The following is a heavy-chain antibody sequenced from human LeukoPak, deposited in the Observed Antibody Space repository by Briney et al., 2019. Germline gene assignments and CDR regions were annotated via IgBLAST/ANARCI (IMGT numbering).Heavy chain of an antibody. J-gene: IGHJ4*02. CDR3: ARDWPAAGTPDYPPPFDY. Sequence: PGGSLRLSCAASGFTFSSYSMNWVRQAPGKGLEWVSYISSSSSTIYYADSVKGRFTISRDNAKNSLYLQMNSLRAEDTAVYYCARDWPAAGTPDYPPPFDYWGQGTLVTVSS. V-gene: IGHV3-48*01. D-gene: IGHD6-13*01. CDR1: GFTFSSYS. CDR2: ISSSSSTI.